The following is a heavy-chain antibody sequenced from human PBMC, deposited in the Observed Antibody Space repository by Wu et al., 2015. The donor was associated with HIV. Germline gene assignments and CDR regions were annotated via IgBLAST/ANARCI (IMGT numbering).Heavy chain of an antibody. J-gene: IGHJ5*02. Sequence: QVQLVQSGAEVTKPGASVRVSCQTSGYTFTAHYIHWVRQAPGQGLEWMGWINPNSGGTNYAQKFQGRVTMTRDTSISTAYMELSRLRSDDTAVYYCARENYYDSSGYPHTGNWFDPWGQGTLVTVSS. CDR1: GYTFTAHY. CDR2: INPNSGGT. CDR3: ARENYYDSSGYPHTGNWFDP. V-gene: IGHV1-2*02. D-gene: IGHD3-22*01.